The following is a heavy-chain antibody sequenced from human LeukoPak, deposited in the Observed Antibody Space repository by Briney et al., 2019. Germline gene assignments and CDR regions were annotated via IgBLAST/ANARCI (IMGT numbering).Heavy chain of an antibody. CDR3: ARASRDGYNQNFDY. J-gene: IGHJ4*02. V-gene: IGHV5-51*01. Sequence: GESLKISCKGSGYSFTNYWIAWVRQMPGKGLEWMGIISPGDSDTRYSPSFQGQVTISADKSISTAYLQCSSLKASDTAMYYCARASRDGYNQNFDYWGQGTLVTVSS. CDR2: ISPGDSDT. CDR1: GYSFTNYW. D-gene: IGHD5-24*01.